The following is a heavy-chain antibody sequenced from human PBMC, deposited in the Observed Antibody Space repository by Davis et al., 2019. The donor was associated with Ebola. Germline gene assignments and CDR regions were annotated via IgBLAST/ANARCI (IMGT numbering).Heavy chain of an antibody. D-gene: IGHD3-10*01. CDR2: ISYDGSDE. J-gene: IGHJ4*02. CDR3: ARDMGRG. CDR1: GFTFSRYG. V-gene: IGHV3-33*05. Sequence: GESLKISCAASGFTFSRYGMHWVRQAPGKGLEWVAVISYDGSDEYYADSLKGRFTISRDNSKDTLFLQMNSLRAEDTAVYYCARDMGRGWGQGTLVTVSS.